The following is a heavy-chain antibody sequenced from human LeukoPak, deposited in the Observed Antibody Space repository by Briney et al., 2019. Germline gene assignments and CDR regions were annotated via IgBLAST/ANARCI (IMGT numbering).Heavy chain of an antibody. CDR2: INSDGSST. D-gene: IGHD3-9*01. V-gene: IGHV3-74*01. J-gene: IGHJ3*02. CDR1: GFTFSSYW. Sequence: GGSLRLSCAASGFTFSSYWMHWVRQAPGKGLVGVSRINSDGSSTSYADSVKGRFTISRDNAKNTLYLQMNSLRAEDTAVYYCARDRILTGYGNDAFDIWGQGTMVTVSS. CDR3: ARDRILTGYGNDAFDI.